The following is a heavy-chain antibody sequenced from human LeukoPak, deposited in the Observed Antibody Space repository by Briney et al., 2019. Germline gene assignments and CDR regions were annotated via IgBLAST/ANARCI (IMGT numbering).Heavy chain of an antibody. J-gene: IGHJ6*03. D-gene: IGHD3-3*01. CDR3: AIKHYDFWSGSPYYYMDV. V-gene: IGHV4-34*01. Sequence: SETLSLTCAVYGGSFSGYYWSWIRQPPGKGLEWIGEIYHSGSTNYNPSLKSRVTISVDKSKNQFSLKLSSVTAADTAVYYCAIKHYDFWSGSPYYYMDVWGKGTTVTVSS. CDR1: GGSFSGYY. CDR2: IYHSGST.